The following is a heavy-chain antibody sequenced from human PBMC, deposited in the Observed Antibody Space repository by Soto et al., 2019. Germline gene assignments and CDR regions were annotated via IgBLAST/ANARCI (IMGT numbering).Heavy chain of an antibody. V-gene: IGHV3-30-3*01. Sequence: GGSLRLSCAASGFTFSSYAMHWVRQAPGKGLEWVAVISYDGSNKYYADSVKGRFTISRDNSKNTLYLQMNSLRAEDTAVYYCAREYNILTGYYFDYWGQGTLVTVSS. CDR1: GFTFSSYA. D-gene: IGHD3-9*01. CDR2: ISYDGSNK. CDR3: AREYNILTGYYFDY. J-gene: IGHJ4*02.